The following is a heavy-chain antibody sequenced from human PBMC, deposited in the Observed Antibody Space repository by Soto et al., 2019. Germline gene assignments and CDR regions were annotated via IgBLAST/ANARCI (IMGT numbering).Heavy chain of an antibody. V-gene: IGHV4-31*03. Sequence: SETLSLTCTVSGGSISSGGYYWSWIRQHPGKGLEWIGYIYYSGSTYYNPSLESRVAISVDASKKQFSLKLSSVTAADTAVYYCARVMSPFWYSDLWGRGTLVTVSS. J-gene: IGHJ2*01. CDR2: IYYSGST. CDR3: ARVMSPFWYSDL. CDR1: GGSISSGGYY.